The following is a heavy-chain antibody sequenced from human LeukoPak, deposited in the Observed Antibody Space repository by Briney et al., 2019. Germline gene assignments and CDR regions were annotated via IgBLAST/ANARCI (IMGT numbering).Heavy chain of an antibody. D-gene: IGHD3-22*01. CDR3: ARHFYYDSSGYYLIVPYYFDY. CDR2: IYTSGST. Sequence: SETLSLTCTVSGGSISSYYWSWIRQPAGKGLEWIGRIYTSGSTNYNPSLKSRVTMSVDTSKNQFSLKLSSVTAADTAVYYCARHFYYDSSGYYLIVPYYFDYWGQGTLVTVSS. CDR1: GGSISSYY. J-gene: IGHJ4*02. V-gene: IGHV4-4*07.